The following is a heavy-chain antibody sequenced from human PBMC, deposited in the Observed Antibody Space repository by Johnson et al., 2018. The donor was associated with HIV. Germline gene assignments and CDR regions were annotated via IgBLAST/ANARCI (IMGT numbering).Heavy chain of an antibody. D-gene: IGHD3-16*01. CDR1: GFTFSTYG. Sequence: EVQLVESGGGLVQPGGSLRMSCVASGFTFSTYGMTWVRQAPGKGLEWVSAISGTGGTTYYADSVKGRFTISRDNAKNSLSLQINSRRADDTAVYYCARGGSDAFDIWGQGTMVTVSS. V-gene: IGHV3-23*04. CDR2: ISGTGGTT. CDR3: ARGGSDAFDI. J-gene: IGHJ3*02.